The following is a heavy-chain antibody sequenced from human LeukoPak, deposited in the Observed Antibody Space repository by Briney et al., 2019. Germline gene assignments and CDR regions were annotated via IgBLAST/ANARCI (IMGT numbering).Heavy chain of an antibody. J-gene: IGHJ4*02. Sequence: GGSLRLSCAAPGFTFSNHYMSWIRQAPGKGLEWVSYITSSDSGGFYADSVKGRFTISRDNAKNSLYLQMNSLRVEDTAVYYCARDGDTTSKVDYLGQGTLVTVSS. D-gene: IGHD4-11*01. CDR1: GFTFSNHY. CDR3: ARDGDTTSKVDY. CDR2: ITSSDSGG. V-gene: IGHV3-11*01.